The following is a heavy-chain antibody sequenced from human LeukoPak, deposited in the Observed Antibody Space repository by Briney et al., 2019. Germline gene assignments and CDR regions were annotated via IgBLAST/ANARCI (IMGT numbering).Heavy chain of an antibody. J-gene: IGHJ6*02. Sequence: SETLSLTCAVYGGSFSGYYWSWIRQPPGKGLEWIGEINHSGSTYYNPSLKGRVTISVDRSKNQFSLQLSSVTTADTAVYYCARDLLTGNYYYGMDVWGQGTTVTVSS. D-gene: IGHD7-27*01. CDR2: INHSGST. CDR3: ARDLLTGNYYYGMDV. V-gene: IGHV4-34*01. CDR1: GGSFSGYY.